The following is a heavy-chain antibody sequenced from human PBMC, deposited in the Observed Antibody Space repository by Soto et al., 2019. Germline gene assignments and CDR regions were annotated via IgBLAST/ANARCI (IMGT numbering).Heavy chain of an antibody. CDR1: GFTFSSYA. CDR2: ISSNEGST. Sequence: GGSLRLSCAASGFTFSSYAMHWVRQAPGKGLEYVSAISSNEGSTYYANSVKGRFTISRDNSKNTLYLQMGSLRAEDMAVYYCARGVLFWSGYYIFDYWGQGTLVTVSS. J-gene: IGHJ4*02. V-gene: IGHV3-64*01. CDR3: ARGVLFWSGYYIFDY. D-gene: IGHD3-3*01.